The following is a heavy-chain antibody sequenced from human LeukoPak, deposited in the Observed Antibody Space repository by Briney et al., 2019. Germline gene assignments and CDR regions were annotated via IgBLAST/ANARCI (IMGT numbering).Heavy chain of an antibody. V-gene: IGHV3-23*01. CDR1: GFTFSVAA. J-gene: IGHJ3*01. CDR2: IGASGVST. D-gene: IGHD5-24*01. Sequence: GGSLRLSCAVSGFTFSVAAMTWIRQAPGKGLEWVSLIGASGVSTYYADSVKGRFTISRDNSKNTLSLQMNSLRVEDTAMYFCAKDIQLSTWGLGTMVTVLS. CDR3: AKDIQLST.